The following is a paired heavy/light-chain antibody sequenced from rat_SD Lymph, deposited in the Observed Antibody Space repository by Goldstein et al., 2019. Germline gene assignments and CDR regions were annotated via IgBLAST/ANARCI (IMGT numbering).Heavy chain of an antibody. D-gene: IGHD1-11*01. CDR3: TVRRPPYNWFAY. Sequence: EVQLVETGGGLVQPGKSLKLTCATSGFTFSTAWMHWVRQSPDKRLEWIARIKDKSNNYATDYVESVKGRFTISRDDSKSSVYLQMNSLKEEDTATYYCTVRRPPYNWFAYWGQGTLVTVSS. J-gene: IGHJ3*01. V-gene: IGHV6-13*01. CDR2: IKDKSNNYAT. CDR1: GFTFSTAW.
Light chain of an antibody. Sequence: DIVMTQSPSSLAVSAGETVTINCKSSQSLLYSGNQKNYLAWYQQKPGQSPKLLIYWASTRQSGVPDRFIGSGSGTDFTLTISSVQAEDLAIYYCQQYYDTPYTFGAGTKLELK. CDR1: QSLLYSGNQKNY. CDR3: QQYYDTPYT. CDR2: WAS. J-gene: IGKJ2-3*01. V-gene: IGKV8S5*01.